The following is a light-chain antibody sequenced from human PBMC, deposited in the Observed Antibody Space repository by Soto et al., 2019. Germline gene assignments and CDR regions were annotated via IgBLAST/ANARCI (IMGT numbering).Light chain of an antibody. CDR2: EVS. V-gene: IGLV2-23*02. CDR1: SSDVGSYNL. Sequence: QSALTQPASESGSPGQSITISCTGTSSDVGSYNLVSWYQQHPGKAPKLMIYEVSKRPSGVSNRFSGSKSGNTASLTISGLQAEDEADYYCCSYAGSSTPHYVFGTGTKVTVL. J-gene: IGLJ1*01. CDR3: CSYAGSSTPHYV.